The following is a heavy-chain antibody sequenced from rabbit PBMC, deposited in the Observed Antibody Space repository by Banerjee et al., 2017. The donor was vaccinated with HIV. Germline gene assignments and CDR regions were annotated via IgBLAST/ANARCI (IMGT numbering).Heavy chain of an antibody. CDR3: ARDLGGVIGWNFNL. J-gene: IGHJ4*01. Sequence: QEQLKETGGGLVQPGGSLALSCKVSGFDFNSYYMSWVRQAPGKGLEWIGCIGIGSGTTYYASWAKGRFTVTKTSSTTVTLQMTSLTAADTATYFCARDLGGVIGWNFNLWGQGTLVTVS. D-gene: IGHD1-1*01. CDR1: GFDFNSYY. V-gene: IGHV1S45*01. CDR2: IGIGSGTT.